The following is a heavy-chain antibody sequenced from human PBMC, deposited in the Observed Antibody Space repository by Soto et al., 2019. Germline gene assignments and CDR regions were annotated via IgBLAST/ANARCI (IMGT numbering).Heavy chain of an antibody. CDR1: GFSLSTSGVG. CDR2: IYWDDDK. J-gene: IGHJ5*02. V-gene: IGHV2-5*02. D-gene: IGHD6-19*01. Sequence: SGPTLVHPTPTLTLTCTFSGFSLSTSGVGVGWIRQPPGKALEWLALIYWDDDKRYSPSLKSRLTITKDTSKNQVVLTMTNMDPVDTATYYCAHRPQQWPPSAKFNWFDPWGQGTLVTVSS. CDR3: AHRPQQWPPSAKFNWFDP.